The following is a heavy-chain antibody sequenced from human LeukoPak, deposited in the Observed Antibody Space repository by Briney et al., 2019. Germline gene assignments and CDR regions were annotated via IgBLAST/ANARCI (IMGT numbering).Heavy chain of an antibody. V-gene: IGHV3-30-3*01. Sequence: PGGSLRLSCAASGFTFSSYAMHWVRQAPGKGLEWVALISFDGTNKYYTDSVKGRFTISRDSSKNTLYLQMNSLRTEDTAVYYCATDRGWRTSGYYLYYFEYWGQGTLVTYSS. CDR1: GFTFSSYA. D-gene: IGHD3-3*01. CDR2: ISFDGTNK. J-gene: IGHJ4*02. CDR3: ATDRGWRTSGYYLYYFEY.